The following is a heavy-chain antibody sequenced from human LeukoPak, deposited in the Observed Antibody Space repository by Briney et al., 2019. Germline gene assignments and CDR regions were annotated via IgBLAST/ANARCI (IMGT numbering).Heavy chain of an antibody. CDR3: ARDRWDIVVVPAAPFDY. V-gene: IGHV3-7*01. CDR2: IKQDGSEK. CDR1: GFTFNSYW. J-gene: IGHJ4*02. Sequence: GGSLRLSCAASGFTFNSYWMTWVRQAPGKGLEWVANIKQDGSEKYYVDSVKGRFTISRDNAKNSLYLQMNSLRAEDTAVYYCARDRWDIVVVPAAPFDYWGQGTLVTVSS. D-gene: IGHD2-2*01.